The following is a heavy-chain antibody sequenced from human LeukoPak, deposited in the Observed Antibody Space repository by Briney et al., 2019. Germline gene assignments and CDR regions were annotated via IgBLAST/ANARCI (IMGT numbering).Heavy chain of an antibody. V-gene: IGHV1-8*01. CDR1: GYTFTSYD. D-gene: IGHD4-17*01. CDR2: MNPNSGNT. J-gene: IGHJ6*02. Sequence: ASVKVSCKASGYTFTSYDINWVQQATGQGLEWMGWMNPNSGNTGYAQKFQGRVTMTRNTSISTAYMELSSLRSEDTAVYYCARGDYGDYVRGMDVWGQGTTVTVSS. CDR3: ARGDYGDYVRGMDV.